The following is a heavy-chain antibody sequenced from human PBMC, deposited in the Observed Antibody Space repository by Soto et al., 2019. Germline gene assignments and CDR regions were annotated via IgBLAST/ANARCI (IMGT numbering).Heavy chain of an antibody. Sequence: SETLSLTCTVSGASFTSYYWSWIRQPPGKGLEWIGYIYYGEKTNYNPSLKNRVTISRDTSKNQVFLRLTSVTAADTAMYYCGRRRTERHNCSAPGGQGTLATVPS. D-gene: IGHD1-1*01. CDR3: GRRRTERHNCSAP. CDR1: GASFTSYY. V-gene: IGHV4-59*01. J-gene: IGHJ5*02. CDR2: IYYGEKT.